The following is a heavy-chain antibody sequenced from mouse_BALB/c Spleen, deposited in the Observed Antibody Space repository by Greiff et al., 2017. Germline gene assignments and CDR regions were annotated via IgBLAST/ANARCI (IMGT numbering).Heavy chain of an antibody. V-gene: IGHV5-9-4*01. Sequence: EVMLVESGGGLVKPGGSLKLSCAASGFTFSSYAMSWVRQSPEKRLEWVAEVSSGGGYTYYPDTVTGRFTISRDNAKNTLYLEMSSLRSEDTAMYYCARGTLYYDYEGFAYWGQGTLVTVSA. CDR1: GFTFSSYA. J-gene: IGHJ3*01. D-gene: IGHD2-4*01. CDR3: ARGTLYYDYEGFAY. CDR2: VSSGGGYT.